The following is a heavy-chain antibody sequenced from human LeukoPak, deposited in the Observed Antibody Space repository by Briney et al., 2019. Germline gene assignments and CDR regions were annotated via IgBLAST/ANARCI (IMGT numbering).Heavy chain of an antibody. Sequence: ASVKVSCKASGYTFTSYYMHWVRQAPGQGLEWMGIINPSGGSTSYAQKFQGRVTMTRDTSTSTVYMELSSLRSEDTAVYYCARVSGSGGGSSFYGMDVWGQGTTVTVSS. CDR1: GYTFTSYY. D-gene: IGHD2-15*01. CDR2: INPSGGST. J-gene: IGHJ6*02. CDR3: ARVSGSGGGSSFYGMDV. V-gene: IGHV1-46*01.